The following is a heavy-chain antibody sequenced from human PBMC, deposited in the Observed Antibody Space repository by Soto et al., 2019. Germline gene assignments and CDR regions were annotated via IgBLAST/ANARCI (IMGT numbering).Heavy chain of an antibody. V-gene: IGHV4-34*01. J-gene: IGHJ4*02. CDR2: INPGGST. CDR1: GGSFSGYY. D-gene: IGHD2-8*02. CDR3: ARDKLTGLFDH. Sequence: QVQLQQWGAGLLKPSETLSLTCAVYGGSFSGYYWTWIRQPPGTGLEWIGEINPGGSTYYNPSLKGRVTISVDTSKNQFSLKLTSVTAADTAVYYCARDKLTGLFDHWGQGTLVTVSS.